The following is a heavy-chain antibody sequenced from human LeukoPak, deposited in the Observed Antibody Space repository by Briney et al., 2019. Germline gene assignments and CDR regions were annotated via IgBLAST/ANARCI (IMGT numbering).Heavy chain of an antibody. CDR3: AREGEVVTAPNL. CDR1: GGSFSDYY. Sequence: KPSETLSLTCAVYGGSFSDYYWNWIRQPPGKGLEWIGEINHSGYTNYNPSLKSRVTISVDTSRNQFSLKLSSVTAADTAVYYCAREGEVVTAPNLWGRGTLVTVSS. CDR2: INHSGYT. D-gene: IGHD2-21*02. J-gene: IGHJ2*01. V-gene: IGHV4-34*01.